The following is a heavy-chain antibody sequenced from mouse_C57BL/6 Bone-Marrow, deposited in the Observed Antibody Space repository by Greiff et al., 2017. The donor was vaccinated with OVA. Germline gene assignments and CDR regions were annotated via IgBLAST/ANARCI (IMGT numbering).Heavy chain of an antibody. CDR1: GYTFTSYT. CDR3: GRTLGITTVVATRGWVAY. CDR2: INPSRGYT. J-gene: IGHJ3*01. V-gene: IGHV1-4*01. D-gene: IGHD1-1*01. Sequence: VQLQQSGAELARPGASVQMSCKASGYTFTSYTMHWVTQRPGKGLEWIGSINPSRGYTKYNQKLKDKATLTADKSSSTAYMQLSSLTSEDSAVYYCGRTLGITTVVATRGWVAYWGQGTLVTVSA.